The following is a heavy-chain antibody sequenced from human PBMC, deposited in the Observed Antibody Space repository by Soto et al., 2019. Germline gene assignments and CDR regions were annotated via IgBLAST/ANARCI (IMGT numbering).Heavy chain of an antibody. J-gene: IGHJ4*02. CDR2: IYYSGST. CDR1: GGSINSYY. V-gene: IGHV4-59*01. D-gene: IGHD1-26*01. Sequence: QVQLQESGPGLVKPSETLSLTCTVSGGSINSYYWSWIRQPPGKGLERIGYIYYSGSTNYNPSLKSRVTISVDTSKNQFSLKLRSVTGADTAVYYCARRYGGNFDYWGQGTLVTVSS. CDR3: ARRYGGNFDY.